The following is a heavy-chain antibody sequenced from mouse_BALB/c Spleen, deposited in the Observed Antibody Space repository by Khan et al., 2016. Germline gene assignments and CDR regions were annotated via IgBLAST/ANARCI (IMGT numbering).Heavy chain of an antibody. CDR3: AAIYDSYYRY. D-gene: IGHD2-3*01. Sequence: VQLKQSGAELVKPGASVKLSCTASGFNIKDTFLHWVKQRPEQGLEWLGRIDPANGDTKYDPNFQGKATITADTSSNTAYLHLSSLTSEDTAVDYCAAIYDSYYRYWGQGTTLTVSS. V-gene: IGHV14-3*02. J-gene: IGHJ2*01. CDR2: IDPANGDT. CDR1: GFNIKDTF.